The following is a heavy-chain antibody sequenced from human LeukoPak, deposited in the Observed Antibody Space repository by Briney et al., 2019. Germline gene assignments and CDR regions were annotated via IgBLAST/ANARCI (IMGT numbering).Heavy chain of an antibody. CDR2: IRYDGSNK. CDR1: GFTFSNYG. CDR3: AKKIGSSSSGGYFDY. V-gene: IGHV3-30*02. D-gene: IGHD6-6*01. J-gene: IGHJ4*02. Sequence: GGSLRLSCAASGFTFSNYGMHWVRQAPGKGLEWVAFIRYDGSNKWYADAVKGRFTISRDNSKNMLYLQMNSRRPEDTAVYYCAKKIGSSSSGGYFDYWGQGTLVTVSS.